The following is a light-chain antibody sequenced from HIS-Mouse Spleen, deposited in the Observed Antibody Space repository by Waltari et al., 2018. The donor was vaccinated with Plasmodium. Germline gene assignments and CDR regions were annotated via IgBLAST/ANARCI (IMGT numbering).Light chain of an antibody. V-gene: IGLV1-44*01. CDR3: AAWDDSLNGPV. CDR2: SNK. J-gene: IGLJ2*01. CDR1: SSNIGSNT. Sequence: QSVLTQPPSASGTPGQRVTISCSGSSSNIGSNTVNWYQQLPGTAPKRLIYSNKQRASGVPDRLSGAKSGTSAYLAISGLQSEDEADYYGAAWDDSLNGPVFGGGTKLTVL.